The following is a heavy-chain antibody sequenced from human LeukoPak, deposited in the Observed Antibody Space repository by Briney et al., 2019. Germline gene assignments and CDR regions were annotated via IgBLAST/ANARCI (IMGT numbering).Heavy chain of an antibody. V-gene: IGHV1-46*01. CDR2: INPSGGST. CDR3: ARDPHSNHALDI. CDR1: GYTFTSYY. Sequence: ASVKVSCKASGYTFTSYYVHWVRQAPGQGLEWMGIINPSGGSTSYAQKFQGRVTMTRDTSTSTVYMELSSLRSEDTAVYYCARDPHSNHALDIWGQGTMVTVSS. J-gene: IGHJ3*02. D-gene: IGHD2-15*01.